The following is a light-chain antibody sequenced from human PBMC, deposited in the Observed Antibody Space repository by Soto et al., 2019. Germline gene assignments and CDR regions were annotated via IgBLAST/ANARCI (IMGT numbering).Light chain of an antibody. CDR1: QSVGNY. V-gene: IGKV3-11*01. Sequence: EIALTQSPATLSLSPGERATLSCRASQSVGNYLAWFQHKPGQAPRLLIYDASNRATGIPARFSSSGSETDFTLTISSLEPEDFAVYYCHQRTNWPLTFGGGTKVDIK. J-gene: IGKJ4*01. CDR3: HQRTNWPLT. CDR2: DAS.